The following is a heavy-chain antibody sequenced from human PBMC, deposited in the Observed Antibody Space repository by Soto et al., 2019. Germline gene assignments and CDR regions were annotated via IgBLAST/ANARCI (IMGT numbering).Heavy chain of an antibody. Sequence: EVQLLESGGGFVQPGGSLRLSCAVSGFTFSDYAMSWVRQAPGKGLQLVSAISGDGGSTYYADSLKVRFTISRDYSKSTLSLHMSSLSAEDTAEYYSAKFRAWNCFDYWGQGILVTVS. D-gene: IGHD1-7*01. J-gene: IGHJ4*02. V-gene: IGHV3-23*01. CDR3: AKFRAWNCFDY. CDR2: ISGDGGST. CDR1: GFTFSDYA.